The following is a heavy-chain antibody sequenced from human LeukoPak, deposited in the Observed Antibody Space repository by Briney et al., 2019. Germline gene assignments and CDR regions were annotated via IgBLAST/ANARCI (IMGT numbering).Heavy chain of an antibody. Sequence: ASVKVSCKASGYSFISYGISWVRQAPGQGLEWMGWIDPYNVNRNYVQKFQGRVTMTTDTSTTTAYMESGSLTSDDTGVYYCARDKGGYDNAFDYWGQGTLVTVSS. CDR3: ARDKGGYDNAFDY. D-gene: IGHD3-9*01. CDR2: IDPYNVNR. V-gene: IGHV1-18*01. J-gene: IGHJ4*02. CDR1: GYSFISYG.